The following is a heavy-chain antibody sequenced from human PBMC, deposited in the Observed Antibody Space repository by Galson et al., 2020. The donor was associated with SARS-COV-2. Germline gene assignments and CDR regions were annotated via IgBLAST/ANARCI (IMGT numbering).Heavy chain of an antibody. CDR2: ISAYSGNT. CDR1: GYTFTSYA. D-gene: IGHD3-10*01. J-gene: IGHJ4*02. V-gene: IGHV1-18*01. Sequence: ASVKVSCKASGYTFTSYAINWVRQAPGQGLEWMGWISAYSGNTNYVQKFQGRVTMTTDTSTSTGYMELRSLRSDDTAVYYCARDIYYGSGVFDYWGQGTLVTVFS. CDR3: ARDIYYGSGVFDY.